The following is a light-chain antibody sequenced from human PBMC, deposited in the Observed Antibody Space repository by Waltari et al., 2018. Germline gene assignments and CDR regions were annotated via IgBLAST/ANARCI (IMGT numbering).Light chain of an antibody. J-gene: IGLJ2*01. V-gene: IGLV1-44*01. CDR3: AAWDDSLDGFVI. CDR2: SNT. Sequence: QSVLTQPPSASGTPGQRVTISCSGSRSNIGTNAVNWYQQFPGTAPKLLIHSNTQRPSGVPDRFSGSKSGSSASLAISGLQSEEEADYYCAAWDDSLDGFVIFGGGTKLAVL. CDR1: RSNIGTNA.